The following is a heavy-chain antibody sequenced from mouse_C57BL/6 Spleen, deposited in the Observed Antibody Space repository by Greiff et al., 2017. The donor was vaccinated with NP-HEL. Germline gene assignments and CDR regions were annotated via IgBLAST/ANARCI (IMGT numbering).Heavy chain of an antibody. D-gene: IGHD1-1*01. CDR3: TLYGSSYRY. CDR2: IDPENGDT. J-gene: IGHJ2*01. CDR1: GFNIKDDY. Sequence: VQLQQSGAELVRPGASVKLSCTASGFNIKDDYMHWVKQRPEQGLEWIGWIDPENGDTEYASKFQGKATITADTSSNTAYLQLSSLTSEDTAVYYCTLYGSSYRYWGQGTTLTVSS. V-gene: IGHV14-4*01.